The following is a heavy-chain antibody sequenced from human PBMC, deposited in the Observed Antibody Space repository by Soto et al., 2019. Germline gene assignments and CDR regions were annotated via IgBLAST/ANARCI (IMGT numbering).Heavy chain of an antibody. V-gene: IGHV4-4*07. Sequence: PSETLSLTCTVSGGSISSYYWSWIRQPAGKGLEWIGRIYTSGSTNYNPSLKSRVTMSVDTSKNQFSLKLSSVTAADTAVYYCARDLGSTVTTLYYYYYGMDVWGQGTTVTV. CDR3: ARDLGSTVTTLYYYYYGMDV. CDR1: GGSISSYY. CDR2: IYTSGST. J-gene: IGHJ6*02. D-gene: IGHD4-17*01.